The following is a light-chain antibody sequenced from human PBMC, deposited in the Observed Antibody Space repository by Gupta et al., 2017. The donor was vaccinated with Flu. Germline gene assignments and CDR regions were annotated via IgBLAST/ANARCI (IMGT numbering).Light chain of an antibody. V-gene: IGKV3-11*01. CDR1: QSVSRY. CDR2: DTS. J-gene: IGKJ5*01. CDR3: QQRQNWPPIT. Sequence: ATLSLSPGERATLSCRASQSVSRYLAWYQQKPGQAPRLLIYDTSNRATGIPARFSGSGSGTDFTLTISNLEPEDFALYYCQQRQNWPPITFGQGTRLEIK.